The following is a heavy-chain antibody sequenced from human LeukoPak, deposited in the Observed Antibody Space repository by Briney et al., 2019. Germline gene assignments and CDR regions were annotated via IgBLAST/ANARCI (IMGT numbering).Heavy chain of an antibody. Sequence: GGSLRLSCAASGLIFRNAWMTWVRQVPGKGLEWVGRIKSKGHGGAIDYAAPVIGRSKISRDDSTDTVYLQMNSLKTEDTALYYRTTLSGLSEDYTDSWGQGVLVTVSS. D-gene: IGHD5-12*01. CDR1: GLIFRNAW. V-gene: IGHV3-15*01. J-gene: IGHJ4*02. CDR3: TTLSGLSEDYTDS. CDR2: IKSKGHGGAI.